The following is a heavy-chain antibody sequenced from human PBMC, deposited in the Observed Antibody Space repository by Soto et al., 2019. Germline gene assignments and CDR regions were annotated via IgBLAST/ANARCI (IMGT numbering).Heavy chain of an antibody. CDR1: GFTFSDYW. CDR2: IKQDGNEK. V-gene: IGHV3-7*01. Sequence: GGSLILSCAVSGFTFSDYWMSWVRQAPGKGLEWVANIKQDGNEKYYVDSVKGRFTISRDNAKNTLYLQMNSLRAEDTAVYYCARTGYSYGYYYYGMDVWGQGTTVTVSS. J-gene: IGHJ6*02. CDR3: ARTGYSYGYYYYGMDV. D-gene: IGHD5-18*01.